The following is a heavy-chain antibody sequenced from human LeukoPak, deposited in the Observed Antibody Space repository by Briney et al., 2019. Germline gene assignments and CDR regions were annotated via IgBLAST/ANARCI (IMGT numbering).Heavy chain of an antibody. V-gene: IGHV3-7*01. CDR3: ARGGATTVTTDFDY. J-gene: IGHJ4*02. CDR1: GFTFSNYW. CDR2: IKTDGSEK. Sequence: GGSLRLSCEGSGFTFSNYWMGWVRQAPGKGLQWVANIKTDGSEKYYVDSVKGRFTISRDNAKNSLYLQMNSLRAEDTAVYYCARGGATTVTTDFDYWGQGTLVTVSS. D-gene: IGHD4-17*01.